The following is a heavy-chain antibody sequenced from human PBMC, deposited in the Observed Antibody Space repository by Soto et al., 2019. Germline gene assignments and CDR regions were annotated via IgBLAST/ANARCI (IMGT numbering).Heavy chain of an antibody. CDR1: GFTFSSYA. CDR3: ASGGSCWYKDGMDV. V-gene: IGHV3-30-3*01. Sequence: QVQLVESGGGVVQPGRSLRLSCAASGFTFSSYAMHWVRQAPGKGLEWVAVISYDGSNKYYADSVKGRFTISRDNSKNTRYLQMNSMRAEDTAVYDCASGGSCWYKDGMDVWGQGTTVTVSS. D-gene: IGHD6-19*01. CDR2: ISYDGSNK. J-gene: IGHJ6*02.